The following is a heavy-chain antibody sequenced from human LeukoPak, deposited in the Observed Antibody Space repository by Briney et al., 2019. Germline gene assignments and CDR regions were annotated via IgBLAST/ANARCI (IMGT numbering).Heavy chain of an antibody. CDR2: IRGSGDNA. CDR1: GFTFRTYA. V-gene: IGHV3-23*01. Sequence: GGSLRLSCAASGFTFRTYAMSWVRQAPGKGLEWVSGIRGSGDNAYYADSVRGRFTISRDNAKNSLYLQMNSLRAEDTAVYYCVRDADGGNSWFDSWGQGTLVTVSS. CDR3: VRDADGGNSWFDS. D-gene: IGHD4-23*01. J-gene: IGHJ5*01.